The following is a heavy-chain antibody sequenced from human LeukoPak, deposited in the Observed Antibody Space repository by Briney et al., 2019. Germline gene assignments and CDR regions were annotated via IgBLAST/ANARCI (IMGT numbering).Heavy chain of an antibody. D-gene: IGHD7-27*01. V-gene: IGHV3-23*01. CDR2: ISGSGGST. J-gene: IGHJ6*03. CDR1: GFTFSSYA. Sequence: GGSLRLSCAASGFTFSSYAMSWVRQAPGKGLEWVSAISGSGGSTYYADSVKGRFTISRDNSKNTLYLQMNSLRAEDTAVYYCAKEARDWGSWYYYYYYMDVWGKGTTVTVSS. CDR3: AKEARDWGSWYYYYYYMDV.